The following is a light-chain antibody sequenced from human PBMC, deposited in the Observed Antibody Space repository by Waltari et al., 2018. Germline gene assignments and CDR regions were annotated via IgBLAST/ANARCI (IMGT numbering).Light chain of an antibody. CDR3: YSVADKNVV. Sequence: QQQPGAAPVLVIYKETELPAGMPERLSGSSSGNTVTLTISGAQVDDEADYYCYSVADKNVVFGGGTKLTVL. CDR2: KET. J-gene: IGLJ2*01. V-gene: IGLV3-27*01.